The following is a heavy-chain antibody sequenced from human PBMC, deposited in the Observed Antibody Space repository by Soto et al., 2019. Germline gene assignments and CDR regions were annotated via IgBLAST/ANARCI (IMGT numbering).Heavy chain of an antibody. CDR1: GYTFTSYG. J-gene: IGHJ4*02. V-gene: IGHV1-18*01. D-gene: IGHD3-3*01. CDR3: ARDGFRFLEWSHSLDY. Sequence: ASVKVSCKASGYTFTSYGISWVRQAPGQGLEWMGWISAYNGNTNYAQKLQGRVTMTTDTSTSTAYMELRSLRSDDTAAYYCARDGFRFLEWSHSLDYWGQGTLVTVSS. CDR2: ISAYNGNT.